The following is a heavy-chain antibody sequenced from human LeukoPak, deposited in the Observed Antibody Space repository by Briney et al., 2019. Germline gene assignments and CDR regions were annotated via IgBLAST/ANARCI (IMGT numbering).Heavy chain of an antibody. CDR2: IYWDDDN. V-gene: IGHV2-5*02. J-gene: IGHJ4*02. CDR3: AHRPNRHSNGWNTGFFDY. CDR1: GFSLTTYGVG. D-gene: IGHD6-25*01. Sequence: SGPTLVNPTQTLTLTCTFSGFSLTTYGVGVGWLRQPPGKALEWLAFIYWDDDNRYSPSLKNRLTATKDTSRNQVVLTMTNMDPVDTATYYCAHRPNRHSNGWNTGFFDYWGQGTRVTVSS.